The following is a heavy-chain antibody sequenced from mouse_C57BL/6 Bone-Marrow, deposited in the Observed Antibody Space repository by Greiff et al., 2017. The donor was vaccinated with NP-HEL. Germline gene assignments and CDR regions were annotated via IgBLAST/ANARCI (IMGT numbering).Heavy chain of an antibody. J-gene: IGHJ3*01. D-gene: IGHD2-1*01. Sequence: EVQLVESGAELVRPGASVKLSCTASGFNIKDDYMHWVKQRPEQGLEWIGWIDPENGDTEYASKFQGKATITADTSSNTAYLQLSSLTSEDTAVYYCTAYGNYEFDYWGQGTLVTVSA. CDR3: TAYGNYEFDY. CDR1: GFNIKDDY. V-gene: IGHV14-4*01. CDR2: IDPENGDT.